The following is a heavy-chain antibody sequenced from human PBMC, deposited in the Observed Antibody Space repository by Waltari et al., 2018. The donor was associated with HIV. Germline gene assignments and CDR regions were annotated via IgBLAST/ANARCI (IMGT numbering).Heavy chain of an antibody. V-gene: IGHV1-2*04. J-gene: IGHJ4*02. CDR1: GYPLTDYI. Sequence: QVQLVQSGAEVRKPGASVKVSCRASGYPLTDYIFNWVRQAPGQGLEWMGWINPNSGGTNDAQKFQGWVTMTRDTSISTAYMELSGLKSDDTALYYCARAYLGAAYYFDFWGQGTLVTVSS. CDR3: ARAYLGAAYYFDF. CDR2: INPNSGGT. D-gene: IGHD2-15*01.